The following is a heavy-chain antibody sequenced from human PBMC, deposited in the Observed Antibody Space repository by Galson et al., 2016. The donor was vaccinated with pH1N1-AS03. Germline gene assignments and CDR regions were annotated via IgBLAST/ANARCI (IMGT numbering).Heavy chain of an antibody. D-gene: IGHD6-13*01. CDR2: IYYSGGT. J-gene: IGHJ6*02. CDR1: GGSISSYY. Sequence: SETLSLTCTVSGGSISSYYWTWIRPPPGKGLEWIGHIYYSGGTNYNPSLKSRVTISVDTSKNQSSLKLSSVTAADTAVYYCARFRSSWTFYYGLDVWGQGTTVTVSS. V-gene: IGHV4-59*01. CDR3: ARFRSSWTFYYGLDV.